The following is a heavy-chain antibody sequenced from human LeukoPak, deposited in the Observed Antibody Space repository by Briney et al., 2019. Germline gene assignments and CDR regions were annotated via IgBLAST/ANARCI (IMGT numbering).Heavy chain of an antibody. CDR3: ARRIAAAAAPYYFDY. J-gene: IGHJ4*02. Sequence: PGGSLRLPCAASGFTFSSYWMHWVRQAPGKGLLWVSRINSDGSSTSYADSVKGRFTISRDNAKNTLYLQMNSLRAEDTAVYYCARRIAAAAAPYYFDYWDQGTLVSVSS. CDR2: INSDGSST. V-gene: IGHV3-74*01. D-gene: IGHD6-13*01. CDR1: GFTFSSYW.